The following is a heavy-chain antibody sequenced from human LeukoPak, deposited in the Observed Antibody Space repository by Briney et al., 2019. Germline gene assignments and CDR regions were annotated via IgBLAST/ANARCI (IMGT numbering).Heavy chain of an antibody. CDR3: ARGTVTTPFDY. CDR1: GYTLTSYG. D-gene: IGHD4-17*01. J-gene: IGHJ4*02. CDR2: ISAYNGNT. V-gene: IGHV1-18*01. Sequence: ASVKLSCKASGYTLTSYGISLVRQAPGQGLEWMGWISAYNGNTNYAQKLQGRVTMTTDTSTSTAYMDLRSLRSDDTAMYYCARGTVTTPFDYWGQGTLVTVSS.